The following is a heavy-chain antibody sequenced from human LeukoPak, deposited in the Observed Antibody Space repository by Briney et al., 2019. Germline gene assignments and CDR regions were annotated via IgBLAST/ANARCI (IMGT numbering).Heavy chain of an antibody. J-gene: IGHJ4*02. D-gene: IGHD1-26*01. V-gene: IGHV3-53*01. Sequence: GGSLRLSCAASGFTVSSNFMSWVRQAPGRGREWVSIIYSDSTTYYADSVKGRFTLSRDNSKNTLFLQMNSLRAEDTAVYYCARDRGSYGEGFFDHWGQGTLVTVSS. CDR2: IYSDSTT. CDR3: ARDRGSYGEGFFDH. CDR1: GFTVSSNF.